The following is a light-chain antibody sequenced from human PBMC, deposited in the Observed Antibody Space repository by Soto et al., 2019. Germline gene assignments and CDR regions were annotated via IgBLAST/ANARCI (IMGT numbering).Light chain of an antibody. J-gene: IGKJ4*01. CDR2: VTS. CDR3: QQYGTAPLT. CDR1: QSIAANY. V-gene: IGKV3-20*01. Sequence: EIVLTQSPGSLSLSPGERATLSCRASQSIAANYLAWYQQKPGQAHRLLIYVTSSRATGIPERFSGSGTGTEFTLTTMRLAPEDFAAYYCQQYGTAPLTFGGGTKVEIK.